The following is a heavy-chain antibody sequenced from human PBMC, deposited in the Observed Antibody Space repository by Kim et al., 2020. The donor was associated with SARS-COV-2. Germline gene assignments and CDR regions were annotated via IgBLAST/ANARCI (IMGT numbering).Heavy chain of an antibody. D-gene: IGHD1-26*01. V-gene: IGHV4-38-2*02. J-gene: IGHJ4*02. CDR2: IHYSGSA. Sequence: SETLSLTCTVSGYSISTGHYWAWIRQSPGRGLEWIGSIHYSGSAHYNPFFKSRLTMSVKTSKNQLSLKLTSVTAADTAMYYCAREGSGLGLRLGFYFDYWGQGALVTVSS. CDR1: GYSISTGHY. CDR3: AREGSGLGLRLGFYFDY.